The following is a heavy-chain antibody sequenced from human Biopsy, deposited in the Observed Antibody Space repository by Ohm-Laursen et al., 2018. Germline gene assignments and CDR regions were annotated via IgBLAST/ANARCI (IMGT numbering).Heavy chain of an antibody. J-gene: IGHJ5*02. Sequence: LDTLSLTCTVSGGSVSSNTNYWAWIRQPPGKGLEWIGSIFYSGIIYYNPSLKSRVSISVDTSKNQFSLNLNSVTAADTAVYYCARHPTGFWFDTWGQGTLVTVSS. V-gene: IGHV4-39*01. CDR1: GGSVSSNTNY. CDR3: ARHPTGFWFDT. CDR2: IFYSGII.